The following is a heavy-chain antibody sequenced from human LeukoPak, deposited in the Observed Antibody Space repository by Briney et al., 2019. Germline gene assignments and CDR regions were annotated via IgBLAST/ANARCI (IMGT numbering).Heavy chain of an antibody. CDR2: ISGSGGST. CDR1: GFTFSSYA. D-gene: IGHD3-22*01. J-gene: IGHJ4*02. Sequence: GGSLRLSCAASGFTFSSYAMSWVRQAPGKGLEWVSAISGSGGSTYYADSVKGRFTISRDNSKNTLYLQMNSLRAEDTAVYYCAKERPHYYDSSGYYIKSPYYFDYWGQGTLVTVSS. CDR3: AKERPHYYDSSGYYIKSPYYFDY. V-gene: IGHV3-23*01.